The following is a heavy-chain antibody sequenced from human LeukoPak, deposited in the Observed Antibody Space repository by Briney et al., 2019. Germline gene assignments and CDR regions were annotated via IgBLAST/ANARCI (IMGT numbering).Heavy chain of an antibody. CDR1: GGSISSSSYY. Sequence: SETLSLTCTVSGGSISSSSYYWGWIRQPPGRGLEWIGSMYYSGTTYYNPSLKSRVTISVDTSKNQFSLKLSSVTAADTAVYYCARDRKPLGRGFGETYPKPFDYWGQGTLVTVS. D-gene: IGHD3-10*01. CDR2: MYYSGTT. V-gene: IGHV4-39*07. CDR3: ARDRKPLGRGFGETYPKPFDY. J-gene: IGHJ4*02.